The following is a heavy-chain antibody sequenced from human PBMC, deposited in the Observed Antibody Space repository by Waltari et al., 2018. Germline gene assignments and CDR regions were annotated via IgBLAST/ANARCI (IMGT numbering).Heavy chain of an antibody. CDR2: FCKRRTT. CDR3: VRGYPDIVATISDY. J-gene: IGHJ4*02. V-gene: IGHV4-39*07. CDR1: RSSISNNNYY. D-gene: IGHD5-12*01. Sequence: QLQLQESGPGLVMPSELLSLTCTVSRSSISNNNYYRGRVRQPPGKGLVWIGSFCKRRTTYYNTSLKSRVTISVDTSNNKFSLKLNSVTAADTAVYYCVRGYPDIVATISDYWGQGTLVIVSS.